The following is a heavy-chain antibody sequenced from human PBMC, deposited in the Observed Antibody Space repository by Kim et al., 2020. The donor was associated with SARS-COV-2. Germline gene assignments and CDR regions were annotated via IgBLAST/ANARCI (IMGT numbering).Heavy chain of an antibody. Sequence: GGSLRLSCAASGFTFSSYGMHWVRQAPGKGLEWVAVISYDGSNKYYADSVKGRFTISRDNSKNTLYLQMNSLRAEDTAVYYCAKEGAPRWGAVAGTYDAFDIWGQGTMVTVSS. CDR1: GFTFSSYG. D-gene: IGHD6-19*01. J-gene: IGHJ3*02. V-gene: IGHV3-30*18. CDR3: AKEGAPRWGAVAGTYDAFDI. CDR2: ISYDGSNK.